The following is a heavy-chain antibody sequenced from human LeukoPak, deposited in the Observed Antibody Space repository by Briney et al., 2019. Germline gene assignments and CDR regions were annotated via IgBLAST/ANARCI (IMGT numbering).Heavy chain of an antibody. D-gene: IGHD5-18*01. CDR3: ARHRGYSRYTSLDY. CDR2: INYFDST. V-gene: IGHV4-39*01. Sequence: SETLSLTCTVSGDSISSSSYYWGWIRQPPGKGLERIGCINYFDSTYYIPSLMSRVTISVGASKNHFSLKLSSVTAADTAVYYCARHRGYSRYTSLDYWGQGILVTVSS. J-gene: IGHJ4*02. CDR1: GDSISSSSYY.